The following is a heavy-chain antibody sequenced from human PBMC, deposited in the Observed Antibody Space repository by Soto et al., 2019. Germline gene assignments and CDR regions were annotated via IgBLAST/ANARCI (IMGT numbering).Heavy chain of an antibody. CDR1: GFDFANVW. D-gene: IGHD2-8*01. J-gene: IGHJ4*02. CDR2: IKDKADGGSA. CDR3: TSTRMDF. V-gene: IGHV3-15*07. Sequence: EVQLLQSGGGFVKPGQSLRLSCETSGFDFANVWMNWVRQTPGKGLEWVGHIKDKADGGSADYAASVKGRFVISRDDSKGIVYLDMNSLRTEDTSIYYCTSTRMDFWGQGTPVTVSS.